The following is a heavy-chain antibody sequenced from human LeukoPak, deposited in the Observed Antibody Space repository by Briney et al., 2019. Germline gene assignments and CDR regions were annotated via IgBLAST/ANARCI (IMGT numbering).Heavy chain of an antibody. CDR2: IYYSGST. D-gene: IGHD6-13*01. CDR1: GGSISSSSYY. J-gene: IGHJ4*02. CDR3: ARARSGWYGGGFDY. Sequence: SETLSLTCTVSGGSISSSSYYWGWIRQPPGKGLEWIGSIYYSGSTYYNPSLKSRVTISVDTSKNQFSLKLSSVTAADTAVYYCARARSGWYGGGFDYWGQGTLVTVSS. V-gene: IGHV4-39*01.